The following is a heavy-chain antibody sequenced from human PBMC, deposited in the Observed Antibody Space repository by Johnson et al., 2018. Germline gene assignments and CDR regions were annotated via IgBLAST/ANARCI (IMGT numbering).Heavy chain of an antibody. V-gene: IGHV3-30*18. D-gene: IGHD2-15*01. CDR1: GFTFSSYG. CDR3: WNNYYCSPSVVDAFDI. CDR2: ISYDGSNK. J-gene: IGHJ3*02. Sequence: QVQLVESGGGVVQPGRSLRLSCAASGFTFSSYGMHWVRQAPGKGLEWLAVISYDGSNKYYADSVKGRFTISRDNSKNTLYLQMNSLGAEDTAVYYFWNNYYCSPSVVDAFDIWGQGTMVTVSS.